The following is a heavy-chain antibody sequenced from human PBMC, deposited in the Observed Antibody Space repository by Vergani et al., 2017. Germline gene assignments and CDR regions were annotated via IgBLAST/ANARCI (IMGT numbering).Heavy chain of an antibody. CDR1: GLTFSSYA. J-gene: IGHJ3*02. D-gene: IGHD4-17*01. CDR3: AKADSAYGDTHAFDI. Sequence: EVQLLESGGGLVQPGESLRLSCAASGLTFSSYALAWVRQFPGKGLEWVSGISGSGGSTYYADSVKGRFTISRDNSKNTLYLQMNSLRAEDTAVYYCAKADSAYGDTHAFDIWGQGTMVTVSS. CDR2: ISGSGGST. V-gene: IGHV3-23*01.